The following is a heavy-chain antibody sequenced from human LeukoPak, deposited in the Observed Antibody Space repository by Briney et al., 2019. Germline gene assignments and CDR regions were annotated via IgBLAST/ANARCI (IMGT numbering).Heavy chain of an antibody. V-gene: IGHV4-34*01. Sequence: SETLSLTCAVYGGSFCGYYWSWIRQPPGKGLEWIGEINHSGSTNYNPSLKSRVTISVDTSKNQFSLKLSSVTAADTAVYYCARGRSFGVVIISYYYYYMDVWGKGTTVTVSS. D-gene: IGHD3-3*01. CDR3: ARGRSFGVVIISYYYYYMDV. CDR2: INHSGST. CDR1: GGSFCGYY. J-gene: IGHJ6*03.